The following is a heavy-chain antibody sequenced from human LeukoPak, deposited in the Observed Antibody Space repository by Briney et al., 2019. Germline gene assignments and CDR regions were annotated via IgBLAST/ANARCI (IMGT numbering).Heavy chain of an antibody. J-gene: IGHJ5*02. V-gene: IGHV1-18*01. D-gene: IGHD3-10*01. CDR1: GYTFSKYG. CDR3: ARDQRVGYSGSVTANWFDP. CDR2: ISAYNGDT. Sequence: ASVKVSCKASGYTFSKYGIGWVRQAPGQGLEWMGLISAYNGDTNSAQNLQGRVTMTTDTSTSTAYMELRSLRSDDTAVYYCARDQRVGYSGSVTANWFDPWGQGTLVTVSS.